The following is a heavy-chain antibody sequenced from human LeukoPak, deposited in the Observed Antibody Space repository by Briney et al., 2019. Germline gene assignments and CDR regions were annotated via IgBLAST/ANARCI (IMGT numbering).Heavy chain of an antibody. CDR3: ARDQQLVTGPQYYYYYGMDV. D-gene: IGHD6-13*01. CDR1: GDSISSGGYY. CDR2: IYSSGST. J-gene: IGHJ6*02. V-gene: IGHV4-31*03. Sequence: SETLSLTCTVSGDSISSGGYYWTWIRQHPGKGLEWIGYIYSSGSTYYNPSLKSRVTISVDTSKNQFSLKLSSVTAADTAVYYCARDQQLVTGPQYYYYYGMDVWGQGTTVTVSS.